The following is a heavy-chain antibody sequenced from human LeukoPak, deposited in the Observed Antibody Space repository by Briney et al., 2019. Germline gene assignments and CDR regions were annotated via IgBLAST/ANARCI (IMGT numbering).Heavy chain of an antibody. V-gene: IGHV4-34*01. J-gene: IGHJ1*01. D-gene: IGHD6-13*01. CDR2: INHGGST. Sequence: SETLSLTCAVYGGSFSGYYWSWIRQPPGKGLEWIGEINHGGSTNYNPSLKSRVTISVDTSKNQFSLKLSSVTAADTAVYYCARGPLAAAGAEYFQHWGQGTLVAVSS. CDR3: ARGPLAAAGAEYFQH. CDR1: GGSFSGYY.